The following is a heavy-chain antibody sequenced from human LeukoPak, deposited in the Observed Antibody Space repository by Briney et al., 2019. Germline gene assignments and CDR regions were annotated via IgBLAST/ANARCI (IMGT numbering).Heavy chain of an antibody. CDR2: INHSGST. CDR1: GGTFCVYY. V-gene: IGHV4-34*01. J-gene: IGHJ3*02. CDR3: ARHRIAVAGAPYDAFDI. Sequence: SETLSLTCAVYGGTFCVYYWSWIRQPPGKGLEWIGEINHSGSTYYNPSLKSRVTISVDTSKNQFSLKLSSVTAADTAVYYCARHRIAVAGAPYDAFDIWGQGTMVTLSS. D-gene: IGHD6-19*01.